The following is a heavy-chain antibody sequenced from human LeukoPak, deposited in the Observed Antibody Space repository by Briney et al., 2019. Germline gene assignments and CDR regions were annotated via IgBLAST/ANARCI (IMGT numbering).Heavy chain of an antibody. D-gene: IGHD1-26*01. V-gene: IGHV4-30-4*01. J-gene: IGHJ4*02. CDR3: ARMGDFNGFY. CDR1: GGSINSGAYY. Sequence: SQTLSLTCSVSGGSINSGAYYWGWIRQPPGKGLEWTGSIYYTGSTYYNPSLKSRVSISVDTSKNQFSLKLSSVTAADTAAYYCARMGDFNGFYWGQGTLVTVSS. CDR2: IYYTGST.